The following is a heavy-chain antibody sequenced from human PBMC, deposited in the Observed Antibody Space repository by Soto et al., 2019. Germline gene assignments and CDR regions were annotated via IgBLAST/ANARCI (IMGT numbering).Heavy chain of an antibody. V-gene: IGHV3-11*04. CDR3: ARSQVHRDDYDYYYMDV. CDR1: GFTFSDYY. Sequence: GGSLRLSCAASGFTFSDYYMSWIRQAPGKGLEWVSFMSSSGSTKYYADSVKGRFTISRDNAKNTLYLEMNSLRAEDTAVYYCARSQVHRDDYDYYYMDVWGKGTTVTVSS. CDR2: MSSSGSTK. J-gene: IGHJ6*03.